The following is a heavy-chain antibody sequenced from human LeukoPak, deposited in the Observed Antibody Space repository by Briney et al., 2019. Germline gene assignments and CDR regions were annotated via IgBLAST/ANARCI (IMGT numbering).Heavy chain of an antibody. D-gene: IGHD3-3*01. CDR3: AGGYDFWSGYHLFDY. Sequence: SETLSLTCTVSCGSISSSSYYWGWIRQPPGKGLEWIGSIYHSGSTYYNPSLKSRVTISVDTSKNQFSLKLSSVAAADTAVYYCAGGYDFWSGYHLFDYWGQGTLVTVSS. V-gene: IGHV4-39*07. CDR2: IYHSGST. J-gene: IGHJ4*02. CDR1: CGSISSSSYY.